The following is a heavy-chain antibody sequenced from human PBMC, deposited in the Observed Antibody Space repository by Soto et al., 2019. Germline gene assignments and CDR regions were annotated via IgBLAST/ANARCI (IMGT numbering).Heavy chain of an antibody. D-gene: IGHD5-18*01. V-gene: IGHV3-23*01. CDR2: ISGSGGST. J-gene: IGHJ4*02. CDR3: AIRGYSYGYYLDY. Sequence: PGGSLRLSCAASGFTFSSYAMSWVRQAPGKGLEWVSAISGSGGSTYYADSVKGRFTISRDNSKNTLYLQMNSLRAEDTAVYYCAIRGYSYGYYLDYWGQGTLVTVSS. CDR1: GFTFSSYA.